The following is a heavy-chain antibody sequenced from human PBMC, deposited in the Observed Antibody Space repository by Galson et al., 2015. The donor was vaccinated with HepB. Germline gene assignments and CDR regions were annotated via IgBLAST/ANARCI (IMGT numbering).Heavy chain of an antibody. V-gene: IGHV1-3*01. J-gene: IGHJ4*02. CDR2: INAGNGNT. CDR3: ARHRSQGLDY. D-gene: IGHD3/OR15-3a*01. Sequence: SVKVSCKASGHTFTSYLMHWVRQAPGQRLEWMGWINAGNGNTKYSQKFQGRVNITGDTSARTAYMELSSLRSEDTAVYYCARHRSQGLDYWGQGTLVTVSS. CDR1: GHTFTSYL.